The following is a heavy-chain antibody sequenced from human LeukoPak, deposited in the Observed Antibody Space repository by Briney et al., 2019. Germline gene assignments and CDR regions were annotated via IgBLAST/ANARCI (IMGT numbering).Heavy chain of an antibody. CDR3: ARARGSTVTTSRYYGMDV. Sequence: SETLSLTCTVSGGSISSGDYYWSWIRQPPGKGLEWTGYIYYSGSTYYNPSLKSRVTISVDTSKYQFSLKLSSVTAADTAVYYCARARGSTVTTSRYYGMDVWGQGTTVTVSS. J-gene: IGHJ6*01. CDR2: IYYSGST. V-gene: IGHV4-30-4*01. D-gene: IGHD4-17*01. CDR1: GGSISSGDYY.